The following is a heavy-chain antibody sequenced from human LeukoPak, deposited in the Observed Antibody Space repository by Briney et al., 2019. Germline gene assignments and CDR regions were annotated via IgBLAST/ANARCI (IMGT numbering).Heavy chain of an antibody. J-gene: IGHJ6*02. D-gene: IGHD5-12*01. CDR2: IYYSGST. Sequence: SETLSLTCTVSGGSISSYYLNWIRQPPGKGLEWIGYIYYSGSTNFNPSLKSRVTISVDTSKNQFSLKVSSVTAADTAVYYCARGRGNSGYDPAHNYYYGMDVWGQGTTVTVSS. CDR3: ARGRGNSGYDPAHNYYYGMDV. V-gene: IGHV4-59*01. CDR1: GGSISSYY.